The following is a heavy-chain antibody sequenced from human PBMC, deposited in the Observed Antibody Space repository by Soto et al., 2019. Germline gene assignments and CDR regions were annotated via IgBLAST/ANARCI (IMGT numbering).Heavy chain of an antibody. Sequence: QVHLVESGGGVVQPGRSLRLSCAATGFAFRTYGMHWVRRAPGKGLEWLAVISYDGFIKNHADSVQGRFTISRDNSKSTLSLQMDSLRVEDTAVYYCAREGGFTIQDDYYYYGLDVWGHGTPVTVSS. D-gene: IGHD3-10*01. CDR3: AREGGFTIQDDYYYYGLDV. V-gene: IGHV3-30*19. CDR1: GFAFRTYG. J-gene: IGHJ6*02. CDR2: ISYDGFIK.